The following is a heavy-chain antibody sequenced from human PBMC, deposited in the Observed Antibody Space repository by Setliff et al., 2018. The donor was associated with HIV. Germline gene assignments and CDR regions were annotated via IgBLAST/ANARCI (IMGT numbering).Heavy chain of an antibody. D-gene: IGHD3-22*01. V-gene: IGHV3-23*01. Sequence: GGSLRLSCAASGFTFRNYSFNWVRQAPGKGLEWVSTISGSGGSTYYADSVKGRFTISRDNSKNTLYLQMNSLRAEDTAEYYCAKELAASGLGYFDSWGRGILVTVSS. J-gene: IGHJ4*02. CDR1: GFTFRNYS. CDR3: AKELAASGLGYFDS. CDR2: ISGSGGST.